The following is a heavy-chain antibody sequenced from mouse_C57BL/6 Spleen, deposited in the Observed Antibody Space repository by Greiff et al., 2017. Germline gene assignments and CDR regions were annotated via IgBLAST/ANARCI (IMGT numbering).Heavy chain of an antibody. Sequence: QVQLQQSGPELVKPGASVKISCKASGYAFSSSWMNWVKQRPGQGLEWIGRIYPGDGDTNYNGKFKGKATLTADKSSSTAYMQLSSLTSEDSAVYFCARKELGYAMDYWGQGTSVTVSS. CDR1: GYAFSSSW. CDR2: IYPGDGDT. V-gene: IGHV1-82*01. D-gene: IGHD4-1*01. J-gene: IGHJ4*01. CDR3: ARKELGYAMDY.